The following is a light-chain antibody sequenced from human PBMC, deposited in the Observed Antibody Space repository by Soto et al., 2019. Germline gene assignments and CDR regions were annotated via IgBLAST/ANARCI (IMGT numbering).Light chain of an antibody. CDR3: QKYDSVPWT. CDR2: DAS. J-gene: IGKJ1*01. CDR1: QGIANF. Sequence: DIQMTQSPSSLSASVGDRVTITCRASQGIANFLAWYQQRPGKVPKLLIYDASTLQAGVPSRFSGSRSGTDFTLTISSLQPEDVATYYCQKYDSVPWTFGQGTKVEMK. V-gene: IGKV1-27*01.